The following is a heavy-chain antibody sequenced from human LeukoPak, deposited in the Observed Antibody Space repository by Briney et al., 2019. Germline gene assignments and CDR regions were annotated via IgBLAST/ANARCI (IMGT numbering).Heavy chain of an antibody. CDR3: ARGSIANYYDSSGYYAYYYYGMDV. CDR1: GGSISSYY. Sequence: PSETLSHTCTVSGGSISSYYWSWSRQPPGKGLEWIGYIYYSGSTNYNPSLKSRVTISVDTSKNQFSLKLSSVTAADTAVYYCARGSIANYYDSSGYYAYYYYGMDVWGQGTTVTVSS. J-gene: IGHJ6*02. CDR2: IYYSGST. D-gene: IGHD3-22*01. V-gene: IGHV4-59*01.